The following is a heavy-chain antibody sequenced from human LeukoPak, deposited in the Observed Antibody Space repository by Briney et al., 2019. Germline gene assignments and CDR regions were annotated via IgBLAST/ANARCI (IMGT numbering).Heavy chain of an antibody. Sequence: PGGSLRLSCAASGFTFSSYAMHWVRQAPGKGLEWVAVISYDGSNKYYADSVKGRFTISKNTLYLQMNSLRAEDTAVYYCARDDSGSCYFWGQGTLVTLSS. J-gene: IGHJ4*02. V-gene: IGHV3-30*04. CDR1: GFTFSSYA. CDR2: ISYDGSNK. D-gene: IGHD2-15*01. CDR3: ARDDSGSCYF.